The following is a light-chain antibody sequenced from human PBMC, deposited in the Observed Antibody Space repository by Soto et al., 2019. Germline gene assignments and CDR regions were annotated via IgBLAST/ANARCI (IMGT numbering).Light chain of an antibody. CDR3: QHRSNWPWT. CDR2: EAS. Sequence: EIVLTQSPATLSLSPGERATLSCRASESVSTFLAWYQQKPGQAPRLLIYEASSRATGIPDRFSGGGSGTGFTLTIIHLEPEDFAVYYCQHRSNWPWTFGQGTKVEI. CDR1: ESVSTF. V-gene: IGKV3-11*01. J-gene: IGKJ1*01.